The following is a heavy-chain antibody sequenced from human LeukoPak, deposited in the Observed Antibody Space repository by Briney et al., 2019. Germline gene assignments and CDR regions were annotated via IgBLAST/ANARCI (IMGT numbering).Heavy chain of an antibody. CDR1: GYTFTTYA. J-gene: IGHJ4*02. Sequence: ASVKVSCKASGYTFTTYAMNWVRQAPGQGLEWMGWINTNTGNPTYAQDFTGRLVFSLDTSVSTAYLQISSLKAEDTAVYYCASSYCSGGHCYPQQTVYYFDFWGQGTLVTVSS. CDR3: ASSYCSGGHCYPQQTVYYFDF. D-gene: IGHD2-15*01. V-gene: IGHV7-4-1*02. CDR2: INTNTGNP.